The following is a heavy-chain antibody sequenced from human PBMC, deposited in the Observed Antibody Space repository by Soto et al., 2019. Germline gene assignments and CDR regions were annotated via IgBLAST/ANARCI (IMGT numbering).Heavy chain of an antibody. Sequence: ASVNVSCKASGYTFTSYGISWVRQAPGQGLEWMGWISAYNGNTNYAQKLQGRVTMTTDTSTSTAYMELRSLRSDDTAVYYCARPYYDSSGYYWAFDIWGQGTMVTVSS. D-gene: IGHD3-22*01. CDR1: GYTFTSYG. J-gene: IGHJ3*02. V-gene: IGHV1-18*01. CDR3: ARPYYDSSGYYWAFDI. CDR2: ISAYNGNT.